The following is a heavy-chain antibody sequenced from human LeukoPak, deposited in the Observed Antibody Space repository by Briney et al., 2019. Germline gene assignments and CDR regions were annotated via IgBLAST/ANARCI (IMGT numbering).Heavy chain of an antibody. Sequence: ASVKVSCKASGYTFTSYGISWVRQAPGQGLEWMGWISAYNGNTNYAQKLQGRVTMTTDTSTSTAYMELRSLRSDDTAVYYCARVPAEWLGELEHVVDNWFDPWGQGTLVTVSS. CDR2: ISAYNGNT. V-gene: IGHV1-18*04. CDR1: GYTFTSYG. D-gene: IGHD3-10*01. J-gene: IGHJ5*02. CDR3: ARVPAEWLGELEHVVDNWFDP.